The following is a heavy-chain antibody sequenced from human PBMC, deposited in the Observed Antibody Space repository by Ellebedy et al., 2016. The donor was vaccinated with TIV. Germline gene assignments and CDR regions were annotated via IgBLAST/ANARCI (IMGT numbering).Heavy chain of an antibody. CDR2: MSPNSGNT. V-gene: IGHV1-8*01. CDR3: ARGGYSYPEDLDY. J-gene: IGHJ4*02. Sequence: ASVKVSCKASGYTFTSYDINWVRQAAGQGLEWMGWMSPNSGNTDSAQKFQDRVTMTRDTSTNTAFMELYSLTFEDTAVYYCARGGYSYPEDLDYWGQGTLVTVSS. CDR1: GYTFTSYD. D-gene: IGHD5-18*01.